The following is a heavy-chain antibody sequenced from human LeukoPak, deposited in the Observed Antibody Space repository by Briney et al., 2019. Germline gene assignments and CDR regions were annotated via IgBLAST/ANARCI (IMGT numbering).Heavy chain of an antibody. D-gene: IGHD3-16*01. V-gene: IGHV4-4*07. J-gene: IGHJ4*02. CDR1: GGSIRNQY. Sequence: SETLSLTCTVSGGSIRNQYWTWMRQSAGKGLEWIGRIFASGHTDSNPSLRSRVTISLDTPKNQFSLRLTSVTAADTAFYYCAREWPGSYDASTGLYEGGYYYDKWGQGTLVTVSS. CDR3: AREWPGSYDASTGLYEGGYYYDK. CDR2: IFASGHT.